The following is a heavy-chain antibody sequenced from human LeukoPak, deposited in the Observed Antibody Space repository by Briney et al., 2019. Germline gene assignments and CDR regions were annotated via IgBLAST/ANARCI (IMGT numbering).Heavy chain of an antibody. V-gene: IGHV3-30-3*02. Sequence: PGGSLRLSCAASGFTFSSYAMHWVRQAPGKGLEWVAVVSYDGSNKYYADSVKGRFTISRDNSKTTLYLQMNSLRTEDTAVYYCAKPGRRTSLYYFDYWGQGTLVTVSS. CDR2: VSYDGSNK. CDR1: GFTFSSYA. J-gene: IGHJ4*02. CDR3: AKPGRRTSLYYFDY. D-gene: IGHD3-10*01.